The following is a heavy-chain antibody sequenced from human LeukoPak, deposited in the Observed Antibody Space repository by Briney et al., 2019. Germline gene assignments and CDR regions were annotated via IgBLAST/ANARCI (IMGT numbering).Heavy chain of an antibody. D-gene: IGHD3-3*01. CDR3: AKSGYYGFYFDY. J-gene: IGHJ4*02. CDR1: GFTFSTYA. CDR2: ISAGGGAT. V-gene: IGHV3-23*01. Sequence: RPGGSLRLSCAASGFTFSTYAMTWVRQAPGKGLEWVSSISAGGGATYCADSVKGRFTVSRDSSKNTLYLQMNSLRAEDTAVYYCAKSGYYGFYFDYWGQGTLVTVSS.